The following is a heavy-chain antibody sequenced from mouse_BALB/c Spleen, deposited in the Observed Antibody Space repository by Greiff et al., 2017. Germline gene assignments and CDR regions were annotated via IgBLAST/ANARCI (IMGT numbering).Heavy chain of an antibody. CDR3: ARAYYDYDWAMDY. J-gene: IGHJ4*01. CDR2: IWAGGST. D-gene: IGHD2-4*01. Sequence: VQVVESGPGLVAPSQSLSITCTVSGFSLTSYGVHWVRQPPGKGLEWLGVIWAGGSTNYNSALMSRLSISKDNSNSQVFLKMNSLQTDDTAMYYCARAYYDYDWAMDYWGQGTSVTVSS. V-gene: IGHV2-9*02. CDR1: GFSLTSYG.